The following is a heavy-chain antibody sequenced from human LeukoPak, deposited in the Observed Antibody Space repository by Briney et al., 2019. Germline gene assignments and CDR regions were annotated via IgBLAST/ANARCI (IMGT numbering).Heavy chain of an antibody. CDR2: ISSSGSPI. Sequence: GGSLRLSCAASGFTFRAYQMSWVRQVPGKGLEWVSYISSSGSPIYYADSVKGRFTISRDNAENSLYLQMNSLRVEDTALYYCARQASGDGFNFDYWGQGTLVTVYS. CDR3: ARQASGDGFNFDY. V-gene: IGHV3-48*03. D-gene: IGHD5-18*01. CDR1: GFTFRAYQ. J-gene: IGHJ4*02.